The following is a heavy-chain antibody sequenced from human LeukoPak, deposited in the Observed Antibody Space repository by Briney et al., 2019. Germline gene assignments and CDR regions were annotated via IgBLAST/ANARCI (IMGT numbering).Heavy chain of an antibody. D-gene: IGHD2-21*02. CDR1: GFTFSSYA. V-gene: IGHV3-23*01. J-gene: IGHJ4*02. CDR3: AKDIWNCGGDCYSYYFDY. CDR2: ISGSGGST. Sequence: PGGSLRLSCAASGFTFSSYAMSWVRQAPGKGLEWVSAISGSGGSTYYADSVKGRFTISRDNSKNTLYLKMNSLRAEDTAVYYCAKDIWNCGGDCYSYYFDYWGQGTLVTVSS.